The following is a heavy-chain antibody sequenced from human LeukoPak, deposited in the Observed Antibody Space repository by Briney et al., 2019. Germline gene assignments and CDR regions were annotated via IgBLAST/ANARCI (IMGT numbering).Heavy chain of an antibody. V-gene: IGHV1-8*01. CDR1: GYTFTSYD. CDR2: MNPNSGNT. D-gene: IGHD3-10*01. CDR3: ARDPVYGSGSYYPRYFDY. J-gene: IGHJ4*02. Sequence: ASVKVSCKASGYTFTSYDINWVRQATGQGLEWMGWMNPNSGNTGYAQKFQGRVTMTRNTSISTAYMELSSLRAEDTAVYYCARDPVYGSGSYYPRYFDYWGQGTLVTVSS.